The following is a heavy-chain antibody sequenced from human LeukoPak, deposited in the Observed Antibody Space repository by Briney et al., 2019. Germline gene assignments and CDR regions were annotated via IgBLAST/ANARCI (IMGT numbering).Heavy chain of an antibody. D-gene: IGHD5-18*01. Sequence: GDSLKISCKGSGYSFTSYWIGWVRQMPGKGLEWMGIIYPGDSDTRDSPSFQGQVTISADKSISTAYLQWSSLKASDTSMYYCARSYSVRGAFDYWGQGTLVTVSS. CDR2: IYPGDSDT. V-gene: IGHV5-51*01. CDR1: GYSFTSYW. CDR3: ARSYSVRGAFDY. J-gene: IGHJ4*02.